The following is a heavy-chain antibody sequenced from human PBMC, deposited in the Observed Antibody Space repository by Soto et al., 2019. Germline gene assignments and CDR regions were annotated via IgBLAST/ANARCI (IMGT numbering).Heavy chain of an antibody. CDR2: VNGGNGNT. J-gene: IGHJ3*02. CDR3: ARSSGWYALDT. D-gene: IGHD6-19*01. Sequence: ASVKVSCKASGYTFTSFAIHWVRQAPGQRPEWMGWVNGGNGNTEYSQNFQGRVTLTRDTSATTAYMELSSLRSEDTAVYFCARSSGWYALDTWGQGTMVTVSS. V-gene: IGHV1-3*01. CDR1: GYTFTSFA.